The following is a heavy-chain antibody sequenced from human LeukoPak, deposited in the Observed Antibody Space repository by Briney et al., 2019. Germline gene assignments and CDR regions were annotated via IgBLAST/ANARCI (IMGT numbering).Heavy chain of an antibody. CDR2: IRYDGSNK. J-gene: IGHJ4*02. CDR3: AKVRGPGTTTLPYYFDY. D-gene: IGHD1-7*01. CDR1: GFTFSSYG. V-gene: IGHV3-30*02. Sequence: PGGSERLSCAASGFTFSSYGMHWVRQAPGKGLEWVAVIRYDGSNKYYADSVKGRFTISRDNSKNTLYLQMNSLRAEDTAVYYCAKVRGPGTTTLPYYFDYWGQGTLVTVSS.